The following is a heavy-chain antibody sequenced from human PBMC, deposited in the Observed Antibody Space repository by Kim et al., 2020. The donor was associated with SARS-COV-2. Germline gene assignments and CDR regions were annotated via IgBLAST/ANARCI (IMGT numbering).Heavy chain of an antibody. CDR1: GGSFSGYY. D-gene: IGHD3-10*01. CDR3: ARGWWYYYGSGSYLGTNWFDP. J-gene: IGHJ5*02. V-gene: IGHV4-34*01. CDR2: INHSGST. Sequence: SETLSLTCAVYGGSFSGYYWSWIRQPPGKGLEWIGEINHSGSTNYNPSLKSRVTISVDTSKNQFSLKLSSVTAADTAVYYCARGWWYYYGSGSYLGTNWFDPWGQGTLAT.